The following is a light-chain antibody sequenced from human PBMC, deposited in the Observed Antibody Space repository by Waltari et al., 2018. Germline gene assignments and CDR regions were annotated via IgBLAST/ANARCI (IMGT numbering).Light chain of an antibody. V-gene: IGKV1-5*03. CDR1: QSTTTW. J-gene: IGKJ2*01. CDR2: RAS. CDR3: QQSYRYPAT. Sequence: DIQMTQSPSALSASVRDRVTITCRASQSTTTWLAWYQQKPGKAPNLLIYRASTLKSGVPSRFSASGSGTEFTLTISGLQPDDFATYYCQQSYRYPATFGQGTKLEI.